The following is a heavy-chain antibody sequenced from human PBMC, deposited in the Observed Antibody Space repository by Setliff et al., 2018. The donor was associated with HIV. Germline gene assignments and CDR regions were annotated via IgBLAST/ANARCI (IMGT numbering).Heavy chain of an antibody. D-gene: IGHD1-26*01. CDR3: ARLRVNSGSYGAYYFDY. CDR2: IYYSGST. CDR1: AGSISSTTYY. J-gene: IGHJ4*02. Sequence: SETLSLTCTVSAGSISSTTYYWGWIRQPPGKGLEWIGSIYYSGSTYYNPSLKSRVTISVDTSKNLFSLKLSSVTAADTAVYYCARLRVNSGSYGAYYFDYWGQGTLVTVSS. V-gene: IGHV4-39*01.